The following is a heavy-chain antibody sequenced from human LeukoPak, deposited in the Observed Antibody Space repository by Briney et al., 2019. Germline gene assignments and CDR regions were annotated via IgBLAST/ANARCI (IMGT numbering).Heavy chain of an antibody. J-gene: IGHJ4*02. V-gene: IGHV3-30*19. D-gene: IGHD3-3*02. CDR3: ARLYGTFLEWSPYFDY. CDR1: GFPFSSYG. Sequence: GGSLRLSCAASGFPFSSYGINWVRQAPGKGLEWVAHIWFDGSKKYYADSVKGRFTISRDNSKNTLYLQMNSLRAEDTAVYYCARLYGTFLEWSPYFDYWGQGTLVTVSS. CDR2: IWFDGSKK.